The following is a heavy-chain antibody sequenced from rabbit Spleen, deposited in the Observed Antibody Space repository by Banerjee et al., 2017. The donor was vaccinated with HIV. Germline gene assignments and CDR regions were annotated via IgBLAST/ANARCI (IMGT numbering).Heavy chain of an antibody. Sequence: QEQLEESGGGLVKPGGTLTLTCKASGIDFSSSYYMCWVRQAPGKGLEWIGCIYTGDGSTAYASWAKGRFTISRTSSTTVTLQMTSLTGADTATYFCARDTGTSFSTYGMDLWGPGTLVTVS. D-gene: IGHD7-1*01. CDR3: ARDTGTSFSTYGMDL. CDR2: IYTGDGST. J-gene: IGHJ6*01. V-gene: IGHV1S45*01. CDR1: GIDFSSSYY.